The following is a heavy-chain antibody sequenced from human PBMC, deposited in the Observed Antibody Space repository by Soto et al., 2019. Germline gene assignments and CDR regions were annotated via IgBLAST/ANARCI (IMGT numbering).Heavy chain of an antibody. Sequence: GGSLRLSCAASGFTFNNCAMSWVRQAPGKGLEWVSVSSGTGVNRYYADSVKGRFTISRDSSQNTLYLQMNSLRVEDTAIYYCAKSELGAVTAIDFWGQGTLVTVSS. V-gene: IGHV3-23*01. D-gene: IGHD4-4*01. CDR2: SSGTGVNR. CDR3: AKSELGAVTAIDF. J-gene: IGHJ4*02. CDR1: GFTFNNCA.